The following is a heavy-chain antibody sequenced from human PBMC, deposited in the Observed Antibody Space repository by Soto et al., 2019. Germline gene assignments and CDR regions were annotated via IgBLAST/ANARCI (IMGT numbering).Heavy chain of an antibody. J-gene: IGHJ4*02. CDR3: PRGMDQLRFNY. CDR1: GGSISSGYYY. CDR2: IYYIGST. D-gene: IGHD2-2*01. V-gene: IGHV4-30-4*01. Sequence: SETLSLTCTVCGGSISSGYYYWSWIRQPPGKGLAWIGYIYYIGSTYYNPSLKSRVNISVDTSKNQFSMKLSSVTAADTAVYYCPRGMDQLRFNYWGQRTLVAICS.